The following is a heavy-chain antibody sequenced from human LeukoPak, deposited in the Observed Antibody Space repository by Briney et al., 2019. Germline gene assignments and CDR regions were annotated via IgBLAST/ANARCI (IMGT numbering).Heavy chain of an antibody. D-gene: IGHD2/OR15-2a*01. Sequence: ASVKVSCKASGYAFTSYIIHWVRQAPGRGLEWVGMINPSAGTTTYAQKFQGRVTMTRDTSTSTVYMDLSSLTSEDTALYYCARTVDGSKTPILDCWGQGTLATVSS. CDR3: ARTVDGSKTPILDC. CDR2: INPSAGTT. J-gene: IGHJ4*02. V-gene: IGHV1-46*01. CDR1: GYAFTSYI.